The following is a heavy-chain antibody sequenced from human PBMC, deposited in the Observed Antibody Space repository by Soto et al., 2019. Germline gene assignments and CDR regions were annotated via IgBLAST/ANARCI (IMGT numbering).Heavy chain of an antibody. CDR2: IYYSGST. Sequence: QLQLQESGPGLVKPSETLSLTCTVSGGSISSSSYYWGWIRQPPGKGLEWIGSIYYSGSTYYNPSLKSQVTISVDTSKNQFSLKLSAVTAADTAVYYCARRYCSSTSCYWDYWGQGTLVTVSS. J-gene: IGHJ4*02. V-gene: IGHV4-39*01. CDR1: GGSISSSSYY. D-gene: IGHD2-2*01. CDR3: ARRYCSSTSCYWDY.